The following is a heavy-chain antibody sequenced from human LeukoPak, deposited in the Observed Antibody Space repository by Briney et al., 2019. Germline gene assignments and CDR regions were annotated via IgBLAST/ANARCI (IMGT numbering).Heavy chain of an antibody. Sequence: GGSLRLSCAASGFTFSSYAMSWVRQAPGKGLEWVSYISSSGSTIYYADSVKGRFTISRDNAKNSLYLQMNSLRAEDTAVYYCARDSPRWGSGSYYPFDYWGQGTLVTVSS. J-gene: IGHJ4*02. CDR3: ARDSPRWGSGSYYPFDY. CDR2: ISSSGSTI. V-gene: IGHV3-48*03. CDR1: GFTFSSYA. D-gene: IGHD3-10*01.